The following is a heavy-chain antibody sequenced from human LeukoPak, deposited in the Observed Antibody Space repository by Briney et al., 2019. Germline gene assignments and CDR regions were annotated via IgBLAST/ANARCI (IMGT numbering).Heavy chain of an antibody. D-gene: IGHD1-26*01. CDR2: IYTSGST. J-gene: IGHJ4*02. CDR1: GGSISSYY. V-gene: IGHV4-4*07. CDR3: ARASPVFGVGATNPLFDY. Sequence: SETLSLTCTVSGGSISSYYWSWIRQPAGKGLEWIGRIYTSGSTNYNPSLKSRVTMSVDTSKNQFSLRLSSVTAADTAVYYCARASPVFGVGATNPLFDYWGQGTLVTVSS.